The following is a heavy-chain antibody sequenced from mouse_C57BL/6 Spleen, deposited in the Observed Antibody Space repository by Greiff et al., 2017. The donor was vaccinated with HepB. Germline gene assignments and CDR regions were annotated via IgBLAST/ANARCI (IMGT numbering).Heavy chain of an antibody. CDR3: ARDAWLLGYFDV. CDR2: INYDGSST. D-gene: IGHD2-3*01. CDR1: GFTFSDYY. V-gene: IGHV5-16*01. Sequence: EVKLVESEGVLVQPGSSMKLSCTASGFTFSDYYMAWVRQVPEKGLEWVANINYDGSSTYYLDSLKSRFIISRDNAKNILYLQMSSLKSEDTATYYCARDAWLLGYFDVWGTGTTVTVSS. J-gene: IGHJ1*03.